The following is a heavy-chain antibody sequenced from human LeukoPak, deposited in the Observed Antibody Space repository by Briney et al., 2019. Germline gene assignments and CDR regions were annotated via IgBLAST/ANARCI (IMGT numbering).Heavy chain of an antibody. D-gene: IGHD2-2*01. CDR2: ISGSSSTI. V-gene: IGHV3-48*01. CDR1: GFTFSGYS. Sequence: GGSLRLSCAASGFTFSGYSMNWVRQAPGKGLEWVSYISGSSSTIYYADSVMGRFTISRENAKSSLYLQMNSLRAEDTAVYYCPRDIGPPASGYGMDVWGRGTTVTVSS. J-gene: IGHJ6*02. CDR3: PRDIGPPASGYGMDV.